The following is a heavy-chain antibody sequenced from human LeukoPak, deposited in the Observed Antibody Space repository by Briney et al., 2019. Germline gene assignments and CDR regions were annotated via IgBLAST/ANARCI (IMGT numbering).Heavy chain of an antibody. V-gene: IGHV3-7*01. CDR1: GFTFSSYW. CDR2: IKQDGSEK. Sequence: GGSLRLSCAASGFTFSSYWMSWVRQAPGKGLEWVANIKQDGSEKYYVDSVKGRFTISRDNAKNSLYLQMNSLRAEDTAVYYCTIGGSSYYPGYWGQGTLVTVSS. D-gene: IGHD3-3*01. J-gene: IGHJ4*02. CDR3: TIGGSSYYPGY.